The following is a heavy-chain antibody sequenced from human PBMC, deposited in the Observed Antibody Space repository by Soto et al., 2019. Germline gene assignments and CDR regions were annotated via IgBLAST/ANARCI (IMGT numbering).Heavy chain of an antibody. CDR2: IYYSGST. D-gene: IGHD3-9*01. J-gene: IGHJ3*02. CDR3: ARGRSYDILTGPSRGGAFDI. V-gene: IGHV4-31*03. Sequence: QVQLQESGPGLVKPSQTLSLTCTVSGGSISSGGYYWSWIRQHPGKGLEWIGYIYYSGSTYYNPSLKSRITISVDTSKNQYSLKLSSVTAADTAMYYCARGRSYDILTGPSRGGAFDIWGQGTMVTVSS. CDR1: GGSISSGGYY.